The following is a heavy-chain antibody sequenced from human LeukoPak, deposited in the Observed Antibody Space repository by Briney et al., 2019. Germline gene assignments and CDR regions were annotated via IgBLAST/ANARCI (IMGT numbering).Heavy chain of an antibody. CDR2: INHSGST. D-gene: IGHD3-16*02. V-gene: IGHV4-34*01. J-gene: IGHJ6*03. Sequence: SETLSLTCAVYGGSFSGYYWSWIRQPPGKGLEWIGEINHSGSTNYNPSLKSRVTISVDTSKNQFSLKLSSVTAADTAVYYCARGVKRSYYYYYMDVWGKGTTVTVSS. CDR3: ARGVKRSYYYYYMDV. CDR1: GGSFSGYY.